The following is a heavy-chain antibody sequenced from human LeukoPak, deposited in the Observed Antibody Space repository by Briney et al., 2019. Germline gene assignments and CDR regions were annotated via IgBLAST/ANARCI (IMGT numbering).Heavy chain of an antibody. CDR2: ISSSGSFI. D-gene: IGHD5-18*01. CDR3: ARAYGYSREFDY. CDR1: GFTFSGHT. J-gene: IGHJ4*02. V-gene: IGHV3-21*01. Sequence: GGSLRLSCAASGFTFSGHTMNWVRQAPGKGLEWVSSISSSGSFIYYADSLKGRFTISRDNAENSLYLQMNSLRAEDTAVYYCARAYGYSREFDYWGQGTLVTVSS.